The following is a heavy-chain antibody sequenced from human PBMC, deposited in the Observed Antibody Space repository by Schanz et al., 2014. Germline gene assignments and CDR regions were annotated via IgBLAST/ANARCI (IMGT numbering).Heavy chain of an antibody. CDR3: ARKVVATIGGYYDN. CDR1: GFTFSSYG. V-gene: IGHV3-33*03. CDR2: IWYDGSNK. Sequence: VQLVESGGGVVQPGRSLRLSCAASGFTFSSYGMHWVRQAPGKGLEWVAVIWYDGSNKYYADSVTGRFTISRDNAKNTLFLQMNSLRAEDTAVYYCARKVVATIGGYYDNWGQGTLVIVSS. D-gene: IGHD5-12*01. J-gene: IGHJ4*02.